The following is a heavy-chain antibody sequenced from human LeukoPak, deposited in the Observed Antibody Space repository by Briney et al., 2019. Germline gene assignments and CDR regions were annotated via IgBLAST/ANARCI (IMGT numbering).Heavy chain of an antibody. CDR2: IYPGDSDT. D-gene: IGHD3-3*01. CDR3: ARPVGSSLWSGYPYYFDY. CDR1: GYSFTSYW. J-gene: IGHJ4*02. V-gene: IGHV5-51*01. Sequence: GESLKISCKGSGYSFTSYWIGWVRQMPGKGLEWMGIIYPGDSDTRYSPSFQGQVTISADKSISTAYLQWSSLKASDTAMYYCARPVGSSLWSGYPYYFDYWGQGTLVTVSS.